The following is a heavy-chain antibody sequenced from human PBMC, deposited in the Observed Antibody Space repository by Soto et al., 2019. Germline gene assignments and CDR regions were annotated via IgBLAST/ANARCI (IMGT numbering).Heavy chain of an antibody. D-gene: IGHD5-18*01. J-gene: IGHJ4*01. CDR1: GYTFTSYY. Sequence: RGESLKISCEGSGYTFTSYYITWARQLPGKGLEWMGRIDPSDSYTTYNPSFQGHVTISADKSIRTAYLQWSSLEASDSAMYYCARGDTAIVRKGVDLWGQANLVTVSS. V-gene: IGHV5-10-1*01. CDR3: ARGDTAIVRKGVDL. CDR2: IDPSDSYT.